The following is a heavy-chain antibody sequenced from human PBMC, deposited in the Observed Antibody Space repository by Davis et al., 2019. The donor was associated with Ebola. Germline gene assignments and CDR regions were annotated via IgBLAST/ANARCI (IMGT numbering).Heavy chain of an antibody. V-gene: IGHV3-7*01. CDR3: ANRNWES. CDR1: GFSFSNYT. D-gene: IGHD7-27*01. CDR2: IKEDGSEK. J-gene: IGHJ5*02. Sequence: GESLKISCSAAGFSFSNYTMHWVRQAPGKGLEWVASIKEDGSEKKYVDSVKGRFTMSRDNAENSLHLQMNSLRVEDTAVYYCANRNWESWGQGTLVSVSS.